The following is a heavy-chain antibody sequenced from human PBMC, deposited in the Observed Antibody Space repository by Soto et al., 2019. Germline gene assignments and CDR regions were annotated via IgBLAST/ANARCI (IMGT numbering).Heavy chain of an antibody. V-gene: IGHV4-31*03. J-gene: IGHJ4*02. D-gene: IGHD3-9*01. CDR2: IYYSGRT. CDR3: ARVKDYYIAIDY. CDR1: GGSIAIGGYY. Sequence: PSETLSLTCSVSGGSIAIGGYYRSWIRRHPGKGLEWIGYIYYSGRTYYNPSLKSRLTISVDTSKNQFSLRLSSVTAADTAVYYCARVKDYYIAIDYWGLGALVTVSS.